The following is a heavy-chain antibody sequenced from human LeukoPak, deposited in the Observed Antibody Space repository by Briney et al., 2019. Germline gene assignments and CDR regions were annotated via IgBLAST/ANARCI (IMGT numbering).Heavy chain of an antibody. CDR2: IYTSGST. D-gene: IGHD2-2*01. CDR1: GGSIISYY. J-gene: IGHJ6*03. V-gene: IGHV4-4*07. CDR3: ARQDIVVVPAAKDYYYHMDV. Sequence: PSETLSLTCTVSGGSIISYYGGWIRQPAGRGLEWIGRIYTSGSTNYNPSLKSRVTMSVDTSKNQFSLKLSSVTAADTAVYYCARQDIVVVPAAKDYYYHMDVWGKGTTVTVSS.